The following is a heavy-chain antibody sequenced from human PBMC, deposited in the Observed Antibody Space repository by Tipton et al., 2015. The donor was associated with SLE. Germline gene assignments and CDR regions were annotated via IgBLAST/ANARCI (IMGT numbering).Heavy chain of an antibody. CDR2: IYTSGST. J-gene: IGHJ3*02. CDR3: ARDGSEGSGREEAFDI. Sequence: GLVKPSETLSLTCTVSGGSISSYYWSWIRQPAGKGLEWIGRIYTSGSTNYNPSLKSRVTMSVDTSKNQFSLKLSSVTAADTAVYYCARDGSEGSGREEAFDIWGQGTMVTVSS. CDR1: GGSISSYY. V-gene: IGHV4-4*07. D-gene: IGHD3-10*01.